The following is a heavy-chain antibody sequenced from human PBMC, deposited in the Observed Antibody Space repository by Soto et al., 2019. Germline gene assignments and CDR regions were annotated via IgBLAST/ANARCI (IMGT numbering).Heavy chain of an antibody. J-gene: IGHJ4*02. CDR2: ISSTTNYI. CDR3: ARESEDLTSNFAY. CDR1: GFTFTMYS. V-gene: IGHV3-21*06. Sequence: GGSLRLSCAASGFTFTMYSMNLVRQAPGKGLEWVSSISSTTNYIYYGDSMKGRFTISRDNAKNSLYLEMNSLRAEDTAVYYCARESEDLTSNFAYWGQGTMVTVSS.